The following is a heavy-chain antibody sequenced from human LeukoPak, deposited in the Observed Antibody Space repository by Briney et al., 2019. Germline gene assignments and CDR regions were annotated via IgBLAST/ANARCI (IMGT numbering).Heavy chain of an antibody. CDR1: GGSISSGYYY. Sequence: PSQTLSLTCTVSGGSISSGYYYWSWIRRPPGKGLEYIGYIYYGGTYYNPSLKSRVTISVDTSKNQFSLKLSSVTAADTAVYYCARGTWSSSIDYWGQGTLVTVSS. J-gene: IGHJ4*02. CDR2: IYYGGT. D-gene: IGHD6-6*01. V-gene: IGHV4-30-4*01. CDR3: ARGTWSSSIDY.